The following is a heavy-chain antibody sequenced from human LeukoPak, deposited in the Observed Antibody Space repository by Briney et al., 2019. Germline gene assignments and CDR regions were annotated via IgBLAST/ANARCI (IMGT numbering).Heavy chain of an antibody. J-gene: IGHJ5*02. V-gene: IGHV3-48*03. Sequence: GGSLRLPCEASGFTFSSYEMNWVRQAPGKGLEWVSYISSSGSTIYYADSVKGRFTISRDNAKNSLYLQMNSLRAEDTAVYYCARGQVRYCSSTSCYGWGRYNWFDPWGQGTLVTVSS. CDR1: GFTFSSYE. D-gene: IGHD2-2*01. CDR2: ISSSGSTI. CDR3: ARGQVRYCSSTSCYGWGRYNWFDP.